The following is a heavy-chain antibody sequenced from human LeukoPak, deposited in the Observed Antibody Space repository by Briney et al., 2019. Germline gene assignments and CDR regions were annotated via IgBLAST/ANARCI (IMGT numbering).Heavy chain of an antibody. D-gene: IGHD6-13*01. CDR3: TTGYSSSWYDAFDI. V-gene: IGHV3-15*01. J-gene: IGHJ3*02. Sequence: GGSLRLSCAASGFIVSSNYMSWVRQAPGKGLEWVGRIKSKTDGGTTDYAAPVKGRFTISRDDSKNTLYLQMNSLKTEDTAVYYCTTGYSSSWYDAFDIWGQGTMVTVSS. CDR2: IKSKTDGGTT. CDR1: GFIVSSNY.